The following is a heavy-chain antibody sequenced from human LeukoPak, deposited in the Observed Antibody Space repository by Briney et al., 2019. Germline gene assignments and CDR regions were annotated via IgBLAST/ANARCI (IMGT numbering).Heavy chain of an antibody. J-gene: IGHJ3*02. CDR2: INWNGGST. CDR3: ARVGVDIVATFAFDI. Sequence: GGSLRLSCAASGFTFDDYGMSWVRQAPGKGLEWVSGINWNGGSTGYADSVKGRFTISRDNAKNSLYLQMNSLRAEDTALYYCARVGVDIVATFAFDIWGQGTMVTVS. D-gene: IGHD5-12*01. V-gene: IGHV3-20*04. CDR1: GFTFDDYG.